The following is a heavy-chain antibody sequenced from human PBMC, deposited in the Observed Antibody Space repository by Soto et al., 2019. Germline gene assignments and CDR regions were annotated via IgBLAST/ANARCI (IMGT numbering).Heavy chain of an antibody. J-gene: IGHJ3*02. D-gene: IGHD1-7*01. CDR1: GGSISSYY. V-gene: IGHV4-59*01. CDR2: IYYSGST. Sequence: SETLSLTCTVSGGSISSYYWSWIRQPPGKGLEWIGYIYYSGSTNYNPSLKSRVTISVDTSKNQFSLKLSSVTAADTAVYYCARYNWNYDAFDIWGQGTMVTVSS. CDR3: ARYNWNYDAFDI.